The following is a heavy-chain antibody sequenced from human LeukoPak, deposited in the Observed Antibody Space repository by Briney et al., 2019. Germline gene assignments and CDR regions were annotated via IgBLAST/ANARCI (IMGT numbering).Heavy chain of an antibody. CDR1: GYTLTELS. CDR2: FDPEDGET. D-gene: IGHD3-22*01. V-gene: IGHV1-24*01. CDR3: AAVNYYDSSGPTDY. J-gene: IGHJ4*02. Sequence: ASVKVSCKVSGYTLTELSMHWVRQAPGKGLEWMGGFDPEDGETIYAQKFQGRVTMTEDTSTDTAYMELSSLRSEDTAVYYCAAVNYYDSSGPTDYWGQGTLVTVSS.